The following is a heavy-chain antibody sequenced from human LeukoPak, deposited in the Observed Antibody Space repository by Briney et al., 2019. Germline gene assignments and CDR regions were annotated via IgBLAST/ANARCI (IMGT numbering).Heavy chain of an antibody. J-gene: IGHJ4*02. V-gene: IGHV3-21*01. Sequence: PGGSLRLSCAASGFTFSSYSMNWVRRAPGEGMEWVSSISSSSSYIYYADAVKGRFTISRDNAKNSLYLQMNSLRAEDTAVYYCARAMATTSDDYWGQGTLVTVSS. CDR3: ARAMATTSDDY. D-gene: IGHD5-24*01. CDR2: ISSSSSYI. CDR1: GFTFSSYS.